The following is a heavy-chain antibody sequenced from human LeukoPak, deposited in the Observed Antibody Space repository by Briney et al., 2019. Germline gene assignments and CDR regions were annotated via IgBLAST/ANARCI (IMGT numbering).Heavy chain of an antibody. CDR3: ASTGYYYGSGSYYTLFDY. V-gene: IGHV4-39*07. Sequence: ASETLSLTCTVSGVSISSSNSYWGWIRQPPGKGLEWIGSIYYSGNTYYNASLKSQVSISIDTSKNQFSLKLSSVTAADTAVYYCASTGYYYGSGSYYTLFDYWGQGTLVTVSS. CDR2: IYYSGNT. J-gene: IGHJ4*02. CDR1: GVSISSSNSY. D-gene: IGHD3-10*01.